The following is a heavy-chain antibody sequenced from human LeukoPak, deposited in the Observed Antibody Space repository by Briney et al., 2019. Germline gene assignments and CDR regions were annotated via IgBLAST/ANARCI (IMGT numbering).Heavy chain of an antibody. CDR3: ARVRVSVAARRSPYYYMDV. D-gene: IGHD6-6*01. CDR1: GGSISSHY. Sequence: PSETLSLTCTVSGGSISSHYWSWIRQPPGKGLEWIGYIYYSGSTNYNPSLKSRVTISVDTSKNQFSLKLSSVTAADTAVYYCARVRVSVAARRSPYYYMDVWGKGTTVTVSS. J-gene: IGHJ6*03. CDR2: IYYSGST. V-gene: IGHV4-59*11.